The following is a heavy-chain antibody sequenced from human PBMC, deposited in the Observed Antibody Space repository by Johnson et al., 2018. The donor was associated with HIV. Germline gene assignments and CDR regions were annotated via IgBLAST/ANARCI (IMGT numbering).Heavy chain of an antibody. V-gene: IGHV3-30*04. D-gene: IGHD1-26*01. CDR1: GFSFNNYA. Sequence: QVQLVESGGGVAQPGRSLRLSCGASGFSFNNYAMHWVRQAPGKGLEWVAVIGYDGSNKYYADSVKGRLTVSRDNSKNTLYLQMNSLRAEDTALYYCARERVGDAFDIWGQGTMVTVSS. CDR2: IGYDGSNK. CDR3: ARERVGDAFDI. J-gene: IGHJ3*02.